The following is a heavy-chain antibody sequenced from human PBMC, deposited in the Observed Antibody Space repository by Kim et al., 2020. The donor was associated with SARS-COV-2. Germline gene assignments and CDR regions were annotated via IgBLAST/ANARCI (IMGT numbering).Heavy chain of an antibody. CDR3: AKQWGSGWGNDFFDF. D-gene: IGHD6-19*01. CDR1: GFTFSRFA. V-gene: IGHV3-23*01. CDR2: ISINGGGP. Sequence: GGSLRLSCAASGFTFSRFAISWVRQAPGKGLEWVSLISINGGGPYYADSVKGRLTVSRDDSKNTVYLQMNSLRAEDTAIYYCAKQWGSGWGNDFFDFWGQGTLVTVSS. J-gene: IGHJ4*02.